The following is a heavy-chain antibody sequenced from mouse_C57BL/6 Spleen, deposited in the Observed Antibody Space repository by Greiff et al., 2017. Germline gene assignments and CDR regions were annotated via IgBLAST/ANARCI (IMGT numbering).Heavy chain of an antibody. D-gene: IGHD2-5*01. CDR1: GYAFSSSW. J-gene: IGHJ2*01. Sequence: VQLVESGPELVKPGASVKISCKASGYAFSSSWMNWVKQRPGKGLEWIGRIYPGDGDTNYNGKFKGKATLTADKSSSTAYMQLSSLTSEDSAVYFCARDYSNSNYFDYWGQGTTLTVSS. CDR2: IYPGDGDT. CDR3: ARDYSNSNYFDY. V-gene: IGHV1-82*01.